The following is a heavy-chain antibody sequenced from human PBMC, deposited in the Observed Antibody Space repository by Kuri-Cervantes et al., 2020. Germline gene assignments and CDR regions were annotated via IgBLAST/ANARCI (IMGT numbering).Heavy chain of an antibody. V-gene: IGHV4-39*07. CDR1: GGSISSSSYY. CDR3: ARLKVGEKYGDYVGWFDP. CDR2: IYYSGST. J-gene: IGHJ5*02. Sequence: GSLRLSCTVSGGSISSSSYYWGWIRQPPGKGLEWIGSIYYSGSTNYNPSLKSRVTISVDTSKNQFSLKLSSMTAADTAVYYCARLKVGEKYGDYVGWFDPWGQGTLVTVSS. D-gene: IGHD4-17*01.